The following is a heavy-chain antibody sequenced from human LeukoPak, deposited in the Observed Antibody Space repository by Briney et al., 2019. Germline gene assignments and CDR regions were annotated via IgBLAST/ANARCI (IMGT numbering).Heavy chain of an antibody. V-gene: IGHV4-34*01. CDR1: GGSFSGYS. J-gene: IGHJ6*03. D-gene: IGHD5-18*01. CDR3: ARVRLPPYYYYYYYMDV. CDR2: FNHSGST. Sequence: SETLSLNCAVYGGSFSGYSWTWIRQPPGKGLERIGEFNHSGSTNYNPSLKSRVTISVDTSKNQFSLKLTSVTAADTAVYYCARVRLPPYYYYYYYMDVWGKGTTVTVSS.